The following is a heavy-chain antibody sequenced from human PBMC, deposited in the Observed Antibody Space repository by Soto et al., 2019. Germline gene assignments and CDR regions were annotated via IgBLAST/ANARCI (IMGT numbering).Heavy chain of an antibody. J-gene: IGHJ2*01. CDR1: GGSISSGGYY. D-gene: IGHD6-6*01. Sequence: QVQLQESGPGLVKPSQTLSLTCTVSGGSISSGGYYWSWIRQHPGKGLEWIGYIYYSGSTYYNPSLKSRVTISVDTSKNQFSLKLSSVTAADTAAYYCARDFREQLVCYFDLWGRGTLVTVSS. CDR3: ARDFREQLVCYFDL. CDR2: IYYSGST. V-gene: IGHV4-31*03.